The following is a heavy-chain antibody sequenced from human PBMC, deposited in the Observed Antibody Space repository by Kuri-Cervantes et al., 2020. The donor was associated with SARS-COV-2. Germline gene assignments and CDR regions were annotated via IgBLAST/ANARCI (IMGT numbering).Heavy chain of an antibody. CDR3: ARDDGGAAGQEPIFDY. J-gene: IGHJ4*02. CDR1: GYTFTSHT. D-gene: IGHD6-13*01. CDR2: IVPIFGTP. V-gene: IGHV1-69*13. Sequence: SVKVSCKASGYTFTSHTINWVRQAPGQGLEWMGGIVPIFGTPDYAQKFQGRVTITADTSIAYMELFSLRSDDTAVYYCARDDGGAAGQEPIFDYWGQGTLVTVSS.